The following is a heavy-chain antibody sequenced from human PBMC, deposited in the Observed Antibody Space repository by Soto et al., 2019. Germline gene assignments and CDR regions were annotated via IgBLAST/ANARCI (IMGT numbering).Heavy chain of an antibody. CDR3: AHSLYCSGGSCSMYYFDY. D-gene: IGHD2-15*01. J-gene: IGHJ4*02. V-gene: IGHV2-5*02. CDR1: GFSLSTSGVR. CDR2: IYWDDDK. Sequence: QITLKESGPTLVKPTQTLTLTCTFSGFSLSTSGVRVGWIRQPPGKALEWLALIYWDDDKRYSPSLKSRLTTTMDTSKNQVVLTMPNMDPVDTAAYFCAHSLYCSGGSCSMYYFDYWGQGTLVTVSS.